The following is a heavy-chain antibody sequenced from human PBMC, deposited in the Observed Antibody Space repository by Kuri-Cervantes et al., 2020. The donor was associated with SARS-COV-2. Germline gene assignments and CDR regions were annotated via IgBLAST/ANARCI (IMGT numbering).Heavy chain of an antibody. Sequence: GGSLRLSCAASGFSFSSYGMSWVRQAPGKGLEWVANIKEDGREKYYVDSVKGRFTISRDNSKNTLYLQMNSLRAEDTAVYYCARDPWMRLERYFDLWGRGTLVTVSS. D-gene: IGHD1-1*01. CDR1: GFSFSSYG. CDR3: ARDPWMRLERYFDL. CDR2: IKEDGREK. J-gene: IGHJ2*01. V-gene: IGHV3-7*01.